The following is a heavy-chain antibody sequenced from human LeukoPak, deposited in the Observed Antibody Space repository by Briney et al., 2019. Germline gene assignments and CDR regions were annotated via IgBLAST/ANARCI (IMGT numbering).Heavy chain of an antibody. J-gene: IGHJ4*02. CDR3: ATYSGAHHKTFDD. Sequence: PGGSLRLSCAASGLYVGRYWMSWVRQAPGEGLEGVANIKQDESEKDHVDSVKGRFTSSRDNAKNSLYLQMNSLRPEDTALYYCATYSGAHHKTFDDWGQGTLVTVSS. D-gene: IGHD1-26*01. CDR1: GLYVGRYW. CDR2: IKQDESEK. V-gene: IGHV3-7*03.